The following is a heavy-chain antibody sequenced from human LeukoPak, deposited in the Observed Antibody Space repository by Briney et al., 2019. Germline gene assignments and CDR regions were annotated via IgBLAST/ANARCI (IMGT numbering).Heavy chain of an antibody. CDR1: GYSFTTYW. V-gene: IGHV5-51*01. D-gene: IGHD5-12*01. CDR2: IYPGDSET. CDR3: ARGYSGYYYYYGMDV. Sequence: GESLKISCKTSGYSFTTYWIGRVRQMPGKGLEWMGFIYPGDSETRYSPSFQGQVTITADKSISTAYLQWNSLKASDTAMYYCARGYSGYYYYYGMDVWGQGTSVTVSS. J-gene: IGHJ6*02.